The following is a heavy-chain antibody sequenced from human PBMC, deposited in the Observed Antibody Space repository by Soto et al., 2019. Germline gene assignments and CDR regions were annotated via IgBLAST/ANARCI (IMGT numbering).Heavy chain of an antibody. CDR1: GFSLSNTIMG. J-gene: IGHJ4*02. V-gene: IGHV2-26*01. D-gene: IGHD4-17*01. CDR3: ARIFYGDYPRAGQVAY. Sequence: QVTLKESGPVLVKPTETLTLTSTVPGFSLSNTIMGVSWIRQPPGKTLEWLAHIFSNDEISNSTSLKSRLTIPKHTSQSRVVLTMTDTDPVDTATHDCARIFYGDYPRAGQVAYWGQGTLGTVFS. CDR2: IFSNDEI.